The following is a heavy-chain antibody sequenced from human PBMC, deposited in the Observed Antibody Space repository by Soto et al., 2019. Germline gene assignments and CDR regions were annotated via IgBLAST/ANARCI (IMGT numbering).Heavy chain of an antibody. CDR2: INSDGSST. J-gene: IGHJ4*02. V-gene: IGHV3-74*01. CDR3: ARMQGVETPLGIGSFDY. CDR1: GFTFSSYW. Sequence: LSLTCAASGFTFSSYWMHWVRQAPGKGLVWVSRINSDGSSTSYADSVKGRFTISRDNAKNTLYLQMNSLRAEDTAVYYCARMQGVETPLGIGSFDYWGQGTLVTVSS. D-gene: IGHD7-27*01.